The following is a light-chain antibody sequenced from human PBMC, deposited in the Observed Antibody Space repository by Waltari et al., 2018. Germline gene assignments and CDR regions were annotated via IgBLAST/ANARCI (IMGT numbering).Light chain of an antibody. J-gene: IGLJ3*02. CDR2: EVN. CDR3: CSYTIGNTFWV. CDR1: SSDVGAYDH. Sequence: QSALTQPASLSGSPGQSIPISCSGSSSDVGAYDHVSWYRQHPGKVPKVLIYEVNKRPSGVSNRFSGSKSGNTASLTISGLQAEDEADYYCCSYTIGNTFWVFGGGTKLTVL. V-gene: IGLV2-23*02.